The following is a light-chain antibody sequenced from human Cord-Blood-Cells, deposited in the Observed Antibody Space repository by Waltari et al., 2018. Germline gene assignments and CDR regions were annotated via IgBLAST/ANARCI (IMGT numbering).Light chain of an antibody. CDR1: QSISSY. CDR3: QQSYSTPYT. J-gene: IGKJ2*01. CDR2: AAS. Sequence: DIQMTQSPSSLSASVGDRVPITYRASQSISSYLNSYQQKPGKAPKLLIYAASSLQSGVPSRFSGSGSGTDFTLTISSLQPEDFATYYCQQSYSTPYTFGQGTKLEIK. V-gene: IGKV1-39*01.